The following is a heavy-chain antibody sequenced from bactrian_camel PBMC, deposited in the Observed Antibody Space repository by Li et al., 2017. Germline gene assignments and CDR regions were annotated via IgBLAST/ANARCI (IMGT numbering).Heavy chain of an antibody. J-gene: IGHJ4*01. CDR3: AKTGDGGSWGEYDY. CDR1: GYTDTSDC. V-gene: IGHV3S6*01. CDR2: IYRTGGDT. D-gene: IGHD6*01. Sequence: QVQLVESGGESVQSGGSLRLVCAASGYTDTSDCVAWFRQPPGKQREGVARIYRTGGDTHYADSVKGRFTISKDNAKNTVDLQLNSLKAEDMAMYYCAKTGDGGSWGEYDYWGQGTQVTVS.